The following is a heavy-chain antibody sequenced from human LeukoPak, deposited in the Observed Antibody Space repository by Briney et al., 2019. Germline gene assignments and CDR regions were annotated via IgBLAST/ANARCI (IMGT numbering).Heavy chain of an antibody. D-gene: IGHD5-18*01. CDR2: INPSGGST. V-gene: IGHV1-46*01. CDR3: ARDEIGAGGYSYGPESEKNCGMDV. Sequence: ASVKVSCKASGYTFTSYYMHWVRQAPGQGLEWMGIINPSGGSTSYAQKFQGRVTMTRDTSTSTVYMELSSLRSEDTAVYYCARDEIGAGGYSYGPESEKNCGMDVWGQGTTVTVSS. CDR1: GYTFTSYY. J-gene: IGHJ6*02.